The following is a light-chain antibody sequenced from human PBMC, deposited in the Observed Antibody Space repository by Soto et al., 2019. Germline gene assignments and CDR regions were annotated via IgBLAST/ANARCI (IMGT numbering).Light chain of an antibody. CDR3: QQYGGAPDT. J-gene: IGKJ5*01. Sequence: EIVMTQSPATLSVSPGERATLSCRASQSVSSNLAWYQQKPGQAPRLLIYGASTRATGIPARFSGSGSGTDFTLTISRLEPEDSAVYYCQQYGGAPDTFGQGTRLEIK. CDR2: GAS. V-gene: IGKV3-15*01. CDR1: QSVSSN.